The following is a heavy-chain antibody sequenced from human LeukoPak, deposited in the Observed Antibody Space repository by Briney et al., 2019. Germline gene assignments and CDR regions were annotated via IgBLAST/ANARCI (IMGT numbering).Heavy chain of an antibody. V-gene: IGHV3-21*01. CDR2: ISSSSSYI. CDR3: ARDLGMGRYLDY. Sequence: GGSLRLSCAASGFTFSSYSMNWVRQAPGKGLEWVSSISSSSSYIYYADSVKGRFTISRDNAKNSLYLQMNSLRVEDTAVYYCARDLGMGRYLDYWGQGTPVTVSS. D-gene: IGHD1-26*01. CDR1: GFTFSSYS. J-gene: IGHJ4*02.